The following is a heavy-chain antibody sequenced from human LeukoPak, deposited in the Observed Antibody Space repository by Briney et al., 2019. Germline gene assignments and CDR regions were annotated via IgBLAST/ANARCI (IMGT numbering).Heavy chain of an antibody. CDR1: GFIVSSNY. CDR2: ISGSGGST. V-gene: IGHV3-53*01. J-gene: IGHJ4*02. D-gene: IGHD6-13*01. Sequence: LSGGSLRLSCAASGFIVSSNYMNWVRQAPGKGLEWVSGISGSGGSTYYADCVKGRFTISRDNSKNTVYLQMNSLRAEDTAVYYCARDFGSSAAGIFDYWGQGTLVTVSS. CDR3: ARDFGSSAAGIFDY.